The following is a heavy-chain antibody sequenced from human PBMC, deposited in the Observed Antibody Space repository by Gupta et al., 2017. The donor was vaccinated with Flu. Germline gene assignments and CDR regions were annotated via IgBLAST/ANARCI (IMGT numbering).Heavy chain of an antibody. Sequence: EVHLLESGGGLVQPGGSLRLSCAASGFTFSSYAMNWVRQAPGKGLEWVSAISGRDGSTYYADSVKGRFTISRGNSRNTLYLQMDSLRVEDTAVYYCTKVGIAVPAAPDYWGQGTLVTVSS. CDR2: ISGRDGST. V-gene: IGHV3-23*01. CDR3: TKVGIAVPAAPDY. J-gene: IGHJ4*02. CDR1: GFTFSSYA. D-gene: IGHD2-2*01.